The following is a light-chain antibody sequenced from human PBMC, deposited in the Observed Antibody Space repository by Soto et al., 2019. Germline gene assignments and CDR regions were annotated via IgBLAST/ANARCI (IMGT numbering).Light chain of an antibody. J-gene: IGKJ4*01. CDR2: DAS. CDR1: QSVGSNY. V-gene: IGKV3-20*01. Sequence: EIVLTQSPDTLSLSPGERATLSCRASQSVGSNYLAWYQQKPGQAPRLLMYDASGRASGIPDRFTGSGSGTDFTLTIISLEPEDFGVYYCQVYDRSPLFGGGTKVDIK. CDR3: QVYDRSPL.